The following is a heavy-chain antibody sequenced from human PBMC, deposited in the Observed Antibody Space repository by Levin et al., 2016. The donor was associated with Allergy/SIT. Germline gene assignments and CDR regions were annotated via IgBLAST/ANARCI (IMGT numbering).Heavy chain of an antibody. V-gene: IGHV1-46*01. CDR3: ARSRTSSGYYSYFDY. Sequence: ASVKVSCKASGYTFTSYYMHWVRQAPGQGLEWMGIINPSGGSTSYAQKFQGRVTMTRDTSTSTVYMELSSLRSEDTAVYYCARSRTSSGYYSYFDYWGQGTLVTVSS. CDR2: INPSGGST. D-gene: IGHD3-22*01. CDR1: GYTFTSYY. J-gene: IGHJ4*02.